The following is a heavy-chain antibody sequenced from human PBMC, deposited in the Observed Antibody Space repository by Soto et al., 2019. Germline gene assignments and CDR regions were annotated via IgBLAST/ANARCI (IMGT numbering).Heavy chain of an antibody. J-gene: IGHJ6*02. CDR1: GGTFSSYA. V-gene: IGHV1-69*13. CDR3: AREIKEQKDYYYYGMDV. CDR2: IIPIFGTA. D-gene: IGHD1-26*01. Sequence: GASVKVSCKASGGTFSSYAISWVRQAPGQGLEWMGGIIPIFGTANYAQKFQGRVTITADESTSTAYMELSSLRSEDTAVYYCAREIKEQKDYYYYGMDVWGQGTTVTVSS.